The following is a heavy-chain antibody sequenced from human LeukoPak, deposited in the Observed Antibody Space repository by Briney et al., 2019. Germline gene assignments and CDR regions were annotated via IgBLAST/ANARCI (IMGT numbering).Heavy chain of an antibody. J-gene: IGHJ4*02. Sequence: PGGSLRLSCAASGFTVSSNYMSWVRQAPGKGLEWVSVIYSGGSTYYVDSVKGRFTISRDNSKNTLYLQMNSLRAEDTAVYYCAKVSAGYYDSSGQDYWGQGTLVTVSS. V-gene: IGHV3-66*01. CDR2: IYSGGST. D-gene: IGHD3-22*01. CDR1: GFTVSSNY. CDR3: AKVSAGYYDSSGQDY.